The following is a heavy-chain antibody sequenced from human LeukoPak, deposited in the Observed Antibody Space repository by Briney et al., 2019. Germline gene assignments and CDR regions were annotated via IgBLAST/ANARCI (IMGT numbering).Heavy chain of an antibody. CDR3: AKNASGGLDY. V-gene: IGHV3-23*01. CDR1: GFTFRSYA. CDR2: IGTLGDIA. D-gene: IGHD2-15*01. J-gene: IGHJ4*02. Sequence: GGSLRLSCAASGFTFRSYAMTWVRQAPGMGLEWVSAIGTLGDIAYYADSVRGRFTISRDNSKNTLYLQMTSLRAEDTAIYYCAKNASGGLDYWGQGTLVTVSS.